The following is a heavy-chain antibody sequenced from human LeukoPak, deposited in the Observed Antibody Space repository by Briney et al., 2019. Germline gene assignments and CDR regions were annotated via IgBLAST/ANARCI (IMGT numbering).Heavy chain of an antibody. V-gene: IGHV3-9*01. CDR3: AKDSISLRMATILAAFDI. J-gene: IGHJ3*02. CDR1: GFTFDDYD. Sequence: SLRLSCAASGFTFDDYDMHWVRQAPGEGVGGVSGISWNSGSIGYADSVKGRFTISRDNAKNSLYLQMNSLRAEDTALYYCAKDSISLRMATILAAFDIWGQGTMVTVSS. D-gene: IGHD5-24*01. CDR2: ISWNSGSI.